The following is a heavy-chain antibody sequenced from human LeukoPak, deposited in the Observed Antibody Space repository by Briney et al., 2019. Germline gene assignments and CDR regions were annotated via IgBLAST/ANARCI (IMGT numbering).Heavy chain of an antibody. V-gene: IGHV3-7*01. CDR3: AREWGRIAVAGGPGY. CDR2: IKHDASEK. CDR1: GFTFSSYW. D-gene: IGHD6-19*01. Sequence: GGSLRLSCAASGFTFSSYWMAWVRQTPGKGLEWVANIKHDASEKYYVDSVKGRFTISRDNAQNSFYLQMNSLRAEDTAVYYCAREWGRIAVAGGPGYWGQGARVTVSS. J-gene: IGHJ4*02.